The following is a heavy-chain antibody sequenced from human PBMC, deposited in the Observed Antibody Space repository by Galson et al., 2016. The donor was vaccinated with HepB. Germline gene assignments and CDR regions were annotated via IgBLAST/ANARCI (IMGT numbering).Heavy chain of an antibody. CDR2: LSASGGAT. J-gene: IGHJ4*02. V-gene: IGHV3-23*01. CDR3: AKGRTGTTGPVEY. CDR1: GFTFNTYA. D-gene: IGHD1-1*01. Sequence: SLRLSCAASGFTFNTYAMSWVRQAPGKGLAWVSTLSASGGATYYSDSVKGRFTISRDNSKNTLYLQMNSLRDEDTAVYYCAKGRTGTTGPVEYWGQGTLVTVSS.